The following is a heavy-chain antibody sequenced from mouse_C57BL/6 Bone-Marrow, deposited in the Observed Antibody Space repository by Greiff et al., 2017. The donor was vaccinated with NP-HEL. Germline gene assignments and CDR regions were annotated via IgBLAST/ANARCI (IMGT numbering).Heavy chain of an antibody. CDR1: GFSLTSYA. D-gene: IGHD2-2*01. Sequence: VMLVESGPGLVAPSQRLSITCTVSGFSLTSYAISWVRQPPGKGLEWLGVIWTGGGTNYNSALKSRLSISKDNSKSQVFLKMNSLQTDDTARYYCARKGNGYDKGDFDYWGQGTTLTVSS. J-gene: IGHJ2*01. CDR3: ARKGNGYDKGDFDY. V-gene: IGHV2-9-1*01. CDR2: IWTGGGT.